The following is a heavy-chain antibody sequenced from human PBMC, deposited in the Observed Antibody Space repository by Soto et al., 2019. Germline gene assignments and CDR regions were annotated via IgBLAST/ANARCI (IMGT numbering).Heavy chain of an antibody. CDR3: ARDNGRPQLGGNYYYITDV. CDR1: GGTFRSYA. J-gene: IGHJ6*02. V-gene: IGHV1-69*12. Sequence: QVQLVQSGAEVKEPGSSVKISCQASGGTFRSYAFSWVRQAPGQGLEWMGGIIPLFSTPDYAQKFQGRGTITADESTSTAYMELSSLRSEDTAIYYCARDNGRPQLGGNYYYITDVWGQGTTITVSS. CDR2: IIPLFSTP. D-gene: IGHD3-3*01.